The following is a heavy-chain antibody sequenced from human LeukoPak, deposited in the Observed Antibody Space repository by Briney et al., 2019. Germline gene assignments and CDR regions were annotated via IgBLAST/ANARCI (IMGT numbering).Heavy chain of an antibody. J-gene: IGHJ4*02. CDR1: GYSFTNYW. Sequence: GESLKISCQGSGYSFTNYWICWVRQMPGKDLEWMGIFSPGDSDSRYRPSFRGQVTISADKSISTVYLQWSSLKASDTAMYYCARLASAWNFDYWGQGTLVTVSS. D-gene: IGHD6-19*01. CDR2: FSPGDSDS. V-gene: IGHV5-51*01. CDR3: ARLASAWNFDY.